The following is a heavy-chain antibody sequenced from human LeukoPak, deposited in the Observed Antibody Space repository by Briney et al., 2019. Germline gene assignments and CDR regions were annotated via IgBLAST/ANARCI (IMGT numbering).Heavy chain of an antibody. CDR2: IDYSGST. D-gene: IGHD1-1*01. V-gene: IGHV4-61*10. J-gene: IGHJ6*03. Sequence: PSETLSLTCTVSGGSISSGSYYWSWIRQPAAKGLEWLAFIDYSGSTSYNPSPNSRATISTDTSKSQFSLRLSSVTAADTAVYYCARGSGTTGTIYMDVWGKGITVTVSS. CDR3: ARGSGTTGTIYMDV. CDR1: GGSISSGSYY.